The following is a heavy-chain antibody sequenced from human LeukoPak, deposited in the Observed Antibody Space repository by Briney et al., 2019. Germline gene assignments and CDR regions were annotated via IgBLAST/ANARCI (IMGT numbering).Heavy chain of an antibody. CDR2: ISYSGST. J-gene: IGHJ5*02. Sequence: PSETLSLTCGVSGGSINSHYWSWIRQSPGKGLEWIGYISYSGSTDYNPSLKSRVTMTIDTSSNQFSLRLTSVTAADTAVYYCAREESMVRGVSWFDPWGQGTLVTVSS. CDR1: GGSINSHY. V-gene: IGHV4-59*11. D-gene: IGHD3-10*01. CDR3: AREESMVRGVSWFDP.